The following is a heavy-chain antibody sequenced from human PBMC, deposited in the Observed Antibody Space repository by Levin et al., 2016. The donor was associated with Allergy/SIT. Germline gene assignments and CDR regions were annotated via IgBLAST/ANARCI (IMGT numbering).Heavy chain of an antibody. J-gene: IGHJ4*02. Sequence: ASVKVSCKASGYTFTSYGISWVRQAPGQGLEWMGWISAYNGNTNYAQKLQGRVTMTTDTSTSTAYMELRSLRSDDTAVYYCARWDSSSWYQAFDYWGQGTLVTVSS. CDR1: GYTFTSYG. V-gene: IGHV1-18*04. CDR2: ISAYNGNT. D-gene: IGHD6-13*01. CDR3: ARWDSSSWYQAFDY.